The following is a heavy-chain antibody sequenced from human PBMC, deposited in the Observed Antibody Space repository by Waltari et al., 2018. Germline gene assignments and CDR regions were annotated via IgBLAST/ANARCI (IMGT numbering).Heavy chain of an antibody. CDR2: IIPIIAKP. D-gene: IGHD2-15*01. CDR3: ARERRYCSGGSCSIMGDAFDL. J-gene: IGHJ3*01. Sequence: QVQLLQSGPEVKKPGSSVKVSCTASGITFRSQDISWVRQAPGQGPEWLGGIIPIIAKPKNAHRFQDRVTITADESTRTVYMELRSLTSEDTATYYCARERRYCSGGSCSIMGDAFDLWGQGTTLTVSS. V-gene: IGHV1-69*01. CDR1: GITFRSQD.